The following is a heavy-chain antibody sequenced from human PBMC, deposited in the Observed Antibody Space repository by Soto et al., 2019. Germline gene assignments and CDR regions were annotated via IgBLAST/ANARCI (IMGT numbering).Heavy chain of an antibody. CDR1: GFSFSSYA. J-gene: IGHJ4*02. CDR3: ASRPKCELPIGY. V-gene: IGHV3-23*01. Sequence: PGGSLRLSCAASGFSFSSYAMNWVRQAPGKGLEWVSSIGSSGGITNYADSVKGRFTISRDNSKNTLYLQMNSLRAEDTAVYYCASRPKCELPIGYWGQGTLVTVSS. D-gene: IGHD1-26*01. CDR2: IGSSGGIT.